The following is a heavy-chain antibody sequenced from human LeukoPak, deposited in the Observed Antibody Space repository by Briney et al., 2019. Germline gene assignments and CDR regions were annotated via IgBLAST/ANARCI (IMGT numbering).Heavy chain of an antibody. Sequence: GESLKISCKGSGYNFPTYWIGWVRQMPGKGLELMGIIYPCDSDTRYSPSFQGQVTISADKSISTAYLQWSSVKASDTAMYYCARSPIVGATRSFFDPWGQGTLVTVSS. V-gene: IGHV5-51*01. J-gene: IGHJ5*02. D-gene: IGHD1-26*01. CDR3: ARSPIVGATRSFFDP. CDR2: IYPCDSDT. CDR1: GYNFPTYW.